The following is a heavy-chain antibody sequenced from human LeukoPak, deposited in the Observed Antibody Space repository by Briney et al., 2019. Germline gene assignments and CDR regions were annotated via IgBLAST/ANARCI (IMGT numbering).Heavy chain of an antibody. V-gene: IGHV4-4*09. J-gene: IGHJ6*03. CDR1: GGSISSYY. CDR2: IYTSGST. CDR3: ARRLRGTIYYMDV. Sequence: PSETLSLTCTVSGGSISSYYWSWIRQPPGKGLEWIGYIYTSGSTNYNPSLKSRVTISVDTSKNQFSLKLSSVTAADTAVYYCARRLRGTIYYMDVWGKGTTVTVSS. D-gene: IGHD3-3*01.